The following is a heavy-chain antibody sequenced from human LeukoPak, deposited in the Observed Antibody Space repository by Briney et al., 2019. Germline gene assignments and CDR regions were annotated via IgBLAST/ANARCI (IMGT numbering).Heavy chain of an antibody. CDR1: SASISSGTYY. Sequence: PSETLSLTCTVSSASISSGTYYWSWIRQPAGKGLEWIGRIYTSDSTNYNPSLKSRVTISVDTSKNQFSLKVNSVTAADTAVYYCATDYGDYFDYWGQGTLVTVSS. CDR3: ATDYGDYFDY. J-gene: IGHJ4*02. CDR2: IYTSDST. D-gene: IGHD4-17*01. V-gene: IGHV4-61*02.